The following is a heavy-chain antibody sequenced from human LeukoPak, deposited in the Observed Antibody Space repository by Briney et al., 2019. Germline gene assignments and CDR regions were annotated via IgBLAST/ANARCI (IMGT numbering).Heavy chain of an antibody. V-gene: IGHV4-39*01. CDR2: IYYSGST. Sequence: SETLSLTCTVSGGSISSSSYYWGWIRQPPGKGLEWIGSIYYSGSTYYNPSLKSRVTISVDTSKNQFSLKLSSVTAADTAVYYCARHDPAEKDYYYYMDVWGKGTTVTISS. CDR3: ARHDPAEKDYYYYMDV. J-gene: IGHJ6*03. D-gene: IGHD6-13*01. CDR1: GGSISSSSYY.